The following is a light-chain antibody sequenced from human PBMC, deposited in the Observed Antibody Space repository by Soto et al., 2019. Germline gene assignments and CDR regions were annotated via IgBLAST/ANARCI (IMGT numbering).Light chain of an antibody. V-gene: IGLV2-23*01. CDR1: SSDVGSYSL. CDR2: EGS. J-gene: IGLJ1*01. Sequence: QSALTQPASVSGSPGQSITISCTGTSSDVGSYSLVSWYQQHPGKAPKLMIYEGSKRPSGVSNRFSGSKSGNTASLTISGLQAEDEADYYCCSYAGSRVFGTGTKLTV. CDR3: CSYAGSRV.